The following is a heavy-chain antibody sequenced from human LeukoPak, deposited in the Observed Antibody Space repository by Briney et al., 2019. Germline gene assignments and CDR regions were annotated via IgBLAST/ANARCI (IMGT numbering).Heavy chain of an antibody. J-gene: IGHJ4*02. D-gene: IGHD6-6*01. CDR1: GGSISSSSYY. CDR3: ARGVARSSKFHFSYYFDY. V-gene: IGHV4-39*07. Sequence: SETLSLTCTVSGGSISSSSYYWGWIRRPPGKGLEWIGSIYYSGSTYYNPSLKSRVTISVDTSKNQFSLKLSSVTAADTAVYYCARGVARSSKFHFSYYFDYWGQGTLVTVSS. CDR2: IYYSGST.